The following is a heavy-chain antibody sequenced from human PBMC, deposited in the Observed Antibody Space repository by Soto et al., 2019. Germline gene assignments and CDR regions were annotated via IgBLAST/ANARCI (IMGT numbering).Heavy chain of an antibody. J-gene: IGHJ5*02. CDR3: ARHVSLVLWFGQLPYNWFDP. CDR2: IYYSGST. V-gene: IGHV4-39*01. Sequence: SETLSLTCTVSGGSISSSSYYWGWIRQPPGKGLEWIGSIYYSGSTYYNPSLKSRVTISVDTSKNQFSLKLSSVTAADTAVYYCARHVSLVLWFGQLPYNWFDPWGQGTLVTVSS. CDR1: GGSISSSSYY. D-gene: IGHD3-10*01.